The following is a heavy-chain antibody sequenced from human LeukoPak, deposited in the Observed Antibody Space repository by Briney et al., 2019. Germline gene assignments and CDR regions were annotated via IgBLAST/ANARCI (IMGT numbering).Heavy chain of an antibody. CDR1: GGSFSGYY. D-gene: IGHD3-3*01. V-gene: IGHV4-34*01. CDR2: INHSGST. J-gene: IGHJ5*02. Sequence: SETLSLTCAVYGGSFSGYYWSWIRQPPGKGLEWIGEINHSGSTNYNPSLKSRVTISVDTSKNQFSLKLSSVTAADTAVYYCAKSWCGYFLRRARNWFDPWGQGTLVTVSS. CDR3: AKSWCGYFLRRARNWFDP.